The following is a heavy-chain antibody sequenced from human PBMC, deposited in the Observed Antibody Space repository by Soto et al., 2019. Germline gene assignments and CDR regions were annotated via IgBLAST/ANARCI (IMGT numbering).Heavy chain of an antibody. V-gene: IGHV4-4*02. CDR3: ARSPPSSYYGGSGTFDY. CDR1: GGLTSINNW. J-gene: IGHJ4*02. D-gene: IGHD3-10*01. Sequence: QLQLQESGPGLVRPSGPLSLTCAVSGGLTSINNWWGWFGRPPGKGLEWIGDAYHSGSTEYNPSLKSRVSISVDKSKNQISLKLTSATAADTAVYYCARSPPSSYYGGSGTFDYWGQGTLVTVSS. CDR2: AYHSGST.